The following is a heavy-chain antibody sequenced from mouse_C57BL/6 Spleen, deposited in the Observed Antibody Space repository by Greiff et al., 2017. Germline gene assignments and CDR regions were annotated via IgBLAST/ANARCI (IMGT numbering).Heavy chain of an antibody. V-gene: IGHV2-5*01. J-gene: IGHJ4*01. D-gene: IGHD2-4*01. CDR1: GFSLTSYG. CDR2: IWRGGST. Sequence: VHLVESGPGLVQPSQSLSITCTVSGFSLTSYGVHWVRQSPGKGLEWLGVIWRGGSTDYNAAFMSRLSITKDNSKSQVFFKMNSLQADDTAIYYCAKTDYDAYYAMDYWGQGTSVTVSS. CDR3: AKTDYDAYYAMDY.